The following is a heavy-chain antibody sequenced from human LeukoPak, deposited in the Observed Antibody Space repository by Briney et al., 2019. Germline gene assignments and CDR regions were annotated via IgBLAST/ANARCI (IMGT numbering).Heavy chain of an antibody. CDR2: ISYDGSNK. V-gene: IGHV3-30*19. CDR3: AREPDERGYSYGFDY. CDR1: RFTFRNYG. Sequence: PGGSLRLSCAASRFTFRNYGMHWVRQAPGKGLEWVAVISYDGSNKYYADSVKGRFTISRDNSKNTLYLQMNSLRAEDTAVYYCAREPDERGYSYGFDYWGQGTLVTVSS. D-gene: IGHD5-18*01. J-gene: IGHJ4*02.